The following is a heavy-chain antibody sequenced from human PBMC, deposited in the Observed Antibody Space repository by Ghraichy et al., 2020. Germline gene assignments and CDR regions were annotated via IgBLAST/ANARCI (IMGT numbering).Heavy chain of an antibody. D-gene: IGHD1-14*01. J-gene: IGHJ6*02. CDR3: ARDKMGITKYYYYGMDV. CDR2: IKQDGSEK. V-gene: IGHV3-7*01. Sequence: LSLTCAASRFTFSSYWMSWVRQAPGKGLEWVANIKQDGSEKYYVDSVKGRFTISRDNAKNSLYLQMNSLRAEDTAVYYCARDKMGITKYYYYGMDVWGQGTTVTVSS. CDR1: RFTFSSYW.